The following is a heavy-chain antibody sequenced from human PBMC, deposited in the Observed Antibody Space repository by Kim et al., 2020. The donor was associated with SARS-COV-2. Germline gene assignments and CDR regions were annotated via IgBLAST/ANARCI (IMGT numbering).Heavy chain of an antibody. D-gene: IGHD3-16*01. Sequence: GGSLRLSCAASGFTFSAYDMNWVRQAPGKGLEWLSFITKSSTTIYYADSVEGRFTISRDNAKNSLYLQMNSLRAEDTALYYCVRDRRGAAFGVLGQRAM. V-gene: IGHV3-48*01. CDR2: ITKSSTTI. CDR1: GFTFSAYD. CDR3: VRDRRGAAFGV. J-gene: IGHJ3*01.